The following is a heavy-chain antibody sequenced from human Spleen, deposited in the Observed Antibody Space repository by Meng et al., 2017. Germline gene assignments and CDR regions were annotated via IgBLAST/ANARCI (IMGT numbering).Heavy chain of an antibody. Sequence: QGELVQAGAGVKKPGASVKVSCKASGYTFTGYYMHWVRQAPGQGLEWMGRINPNSGDTNYAQRFQGRVTMTRDTPISTAYMELSGLRSDDTAMYYCARDEDISAAGKLFGDYWGQGTLVTVSS. V-gene: IGHV1-2*06. J-gene: IGHJ4*02. CDR3: ARDEDISAAGKLFGDY. CDR1: GYTFTGYY. D-gene: IGHD6-25*01. CDR2: INPNSGDT.